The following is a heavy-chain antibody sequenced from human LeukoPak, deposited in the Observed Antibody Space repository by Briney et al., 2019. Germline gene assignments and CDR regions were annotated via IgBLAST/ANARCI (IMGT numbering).Heavy chain of an antibody. D-gene: IGHD7-27*01. Sequence: GGSLRLSCAASGFTFSNYWMHWVRQAPGKGLVWVSRINLDGSGTSYADSVKGRFTISRDNAKNTLYLQMNSLRAEDTAVYYCTKDLTGDLDYWGQGTLVTVSS. CDR3: TKDLTGDLDY. CDR2: INLDGSGT. V-gene: IGHV3-74*01. CDR1: GFTFSNYW. J-gene: IGHJ4*02.